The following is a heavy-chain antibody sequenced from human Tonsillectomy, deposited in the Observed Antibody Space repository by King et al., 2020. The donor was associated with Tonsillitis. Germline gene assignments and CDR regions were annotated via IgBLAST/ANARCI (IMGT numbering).Heavy chain of an antibody. D-gene: IGHD6-19*01. CDR2: ISPSRSII. CDR3: ARDRSSGWPGVPDI. CDR1: GVTLSNYY. V-gene: IGHV3-48*01. J-gene: IGHJ3*02. Sequence: VQLVESGGGLVQPGESLRLSCIVSGVTLSNYYMNWVRQTPGKGLDGISYISPSRSIIYYAASVDGRFTISRDNAKNSLFLQMNNLIVDDTAVYFCARDRSSGWPGVPDIWGQGTMVIVSP.